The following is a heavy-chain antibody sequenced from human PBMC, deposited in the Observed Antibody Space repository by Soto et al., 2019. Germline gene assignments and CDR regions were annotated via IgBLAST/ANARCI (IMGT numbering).Heavy chain of an antibody. J-gene: IGHJ6*02. Sequence: GASVKVSCKASGVTFSSYAIRWVRQPPGQGLEWMGGIIPIFGTANYAQKFQGRVTITADESTSTAYMELSSLRSEDTAVYYCARDRFPPEGWKYVINYGKDFWGQGTTVTVSS. CDR3: ARDRFPPEGWKYVINYGKDF. D-gene: IGHD1-7*01. CDR1: GVTFSSYA. CDR2: IIPIFGTA. V-gene: IGHV1-69*13.